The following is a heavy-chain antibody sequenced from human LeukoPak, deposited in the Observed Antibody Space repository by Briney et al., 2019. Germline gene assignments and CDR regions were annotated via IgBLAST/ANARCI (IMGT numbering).Heavy chain of an antibody. D-gene: IGHD1-26*01. J-gene: IGHJ6*02. V-gene: IGHV1-24*01. CDR3: ATGPSVGATTIVCYYGMDV. Sequence: ASVKVSCKVSGYTLTELSMHWVRQAPGKGLEWMGGFDPEDGETIYAQKFQGRVTMTEDTSTDTAYMELSSLRSEDTAVYYCATGPSVGATTIVCYYGMDVWGQGTTVTVSS. CDR1: GYTLTELS. CDR2: FDPEDGET.